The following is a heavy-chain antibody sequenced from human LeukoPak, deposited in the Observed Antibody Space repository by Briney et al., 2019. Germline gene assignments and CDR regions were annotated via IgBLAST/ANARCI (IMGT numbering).Heavy chain of an antibody. CDR1: GVTFSGYS. Sequence: GGSLRLSCSTSGVTFSGYSMNWVRQAPGKGLEWVSSISSSSSYIYYADSVKGRFTISRDNAKNSLYLQMNSLRAEDTAVYYCARDLFYGSGSYYPSRIPSAYWGQGTLVTVSS. CDR3: ARDLFYGSGSYYPSRIPSAY. J-gene: IGHJ4*02. CDR2: ISSSSSYI. D-gene: IGHD3-10*01. V-gene: IGHV3-21*01.